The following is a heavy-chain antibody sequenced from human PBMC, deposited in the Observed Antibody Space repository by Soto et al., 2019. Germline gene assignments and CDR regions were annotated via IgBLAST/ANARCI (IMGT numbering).Heavy chain of an antibody. CDR1: GGSISSGGYY. J-gene: IGHJ6*02. CDR3: ARTATVTTAGGQHYYYGMDV. D-gene: IGHD4-17*01. V-gene: IGHV4-31*03. Sequence: QVQLQESGPGLVKPSQTLSLTCTVSGGSISSGGYYWSWIRQHPGKGLEWIGYIYYSGSTYYNPSLKGRVTISVDTSKNQFSLKLSSVTAADTAVYYCARTATVTTAGGQHYYYGMDVWGQGTTVTVSS. CDR2: IYYSGST.